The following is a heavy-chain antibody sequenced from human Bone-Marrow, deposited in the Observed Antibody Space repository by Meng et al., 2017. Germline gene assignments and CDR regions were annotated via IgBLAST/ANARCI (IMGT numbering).Heavy chain of an antibody. J-gene: IGHJ4*02. CDR3: ARAHGL. Sequence: GESLKISCAASGFTFSSYAMHWVRQAPGKGLEWVAVISYDGSNKYYADSVKGRFTISRDNSKNSLYLQMNSLRAEDTAVYYCARAHGLWGQRTLVTVSS. CDR2: ISYDGSNK. D-gene: IGHD2-8*01. CDR1: GFTFSSYA. V-gene: IGHV3-30*07.